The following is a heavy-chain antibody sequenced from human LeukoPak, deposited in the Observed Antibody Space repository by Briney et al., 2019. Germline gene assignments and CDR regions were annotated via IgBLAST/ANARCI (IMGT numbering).Heavy chain of an antibody. J-gene: IGHJ4*02. D-gene: IGHD3-22*01. Sequence: SETLSLTCTVSGGSISSYYWSWIRQPPGKGLEWIGYIYYSGSTNYNPSLKSRVTISADTSKNQFSLKLSSVTAADTAVYYCARAEGYYDSSGYVDYWGQGTLVTVSS. V-gene: IGHV4-59*01. CDR2: IYYSGST. CDR3: ARAEGYYDSSGYVDY. CDR1: GGSISSYY.